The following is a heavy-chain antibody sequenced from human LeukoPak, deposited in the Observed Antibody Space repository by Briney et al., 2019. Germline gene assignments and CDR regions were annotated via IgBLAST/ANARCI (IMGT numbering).Heavy chain of an antibody. CDR3: ARLGQIAARFPSYYYYYMDV. V-gene: IGHV1-69*01. J-gene: IGHJ6*03. CDR1: GGTFSSYA. CDR2: IIPIFGTA. D-gene: IGHD6-6*01. Sequence: SVKVSCKASGGTFSSYAISWVQQAPGQGLEWMGGIIPIFGTANYAQKFQGRVTITADESTSTAYMELSSLRSEDTAVYYCARLGQIAARFPSYYYYYMDVWGKGTTVTVSS.